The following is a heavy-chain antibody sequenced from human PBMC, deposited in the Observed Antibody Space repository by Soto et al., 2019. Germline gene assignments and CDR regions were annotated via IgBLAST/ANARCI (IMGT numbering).Heavy chain of an antibody. CDR3: AREALIRFLGWGGAFDI. D-gene: IGHD3-3*01. CDR1: GFTFSSYW. V-gene: IGHV3-7*01. CDR2: IHLDGSET. Sequence: GGSLRLSCVASGFTFSSYWMTWVRQAPGKGLEWVANIHLDGSETYYVDSVKGRFTVSRDNAKNSLYLQMNSLRAEDTAVYYCAREALIRFLGWGGAFDIWGQGTMVTVSS. J-gene: IGHJ3*02.